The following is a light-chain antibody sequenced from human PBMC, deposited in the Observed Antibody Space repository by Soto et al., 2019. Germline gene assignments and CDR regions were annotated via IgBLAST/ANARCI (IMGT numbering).Light chain of an antibody. V-gene: IGLV2-8*01. Sequence: QSALTQPPSASGSPGQSVTISCTATSGDVGGYNYVSWYQQHPGKAPKLMIYEVSKRPSGVPDRFSGSKSGNTASLTVSGLLAEDEADYYCSSYAGSNNYVFGTGTKVTVL. CDR1: SGDVGGYNY. CDR2: EVS. J-gene: IGLJ1*01. CDR3: SSYAGSNNYV.